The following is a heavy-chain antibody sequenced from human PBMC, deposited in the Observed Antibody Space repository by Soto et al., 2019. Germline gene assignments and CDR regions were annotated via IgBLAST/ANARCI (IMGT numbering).Heavy chain of an antibody. Sequence: GASVKVSCQASGYTFPRFGISWVRQAPGQGLEWMGWISAYNGNTNYAQKLQGRVTMTTDTSTSTAYMELRSLRSDDTAVYYCACRITGTTGDAFDIWGQGTMLTVSS. D-gene: IGHD1-7*01. CDR1: GYTFPRFG. CDR2: ISAYNGNT. V-gene: IGHV1-18*01. J-gene: IGHJ3*02. CDR3: ACRITGTTGDAFDI.